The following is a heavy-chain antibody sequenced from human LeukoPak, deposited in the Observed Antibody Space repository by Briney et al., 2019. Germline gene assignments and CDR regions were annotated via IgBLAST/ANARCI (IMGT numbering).Heavy chain of an antibody. CDR2: IRYDGSNK. Sequence: GGSLRLSCAASGFTFSSYGMHWVRQAPGKGLEWVAFIRYDGSNKYYADSVKGRFTISRDNSKNTLYLQMNSLRPEDTAVYYCAKDLQCGGDCHYDAFDIWGQGTMVTVSS. V-gene: IGHV3-30*02. CDR3: AKDLQCGGDCHYDAFDI. D-gene: IGHD2-21*02. J-gene: IGHJ3*02. CDR1: GFTFSSYG.